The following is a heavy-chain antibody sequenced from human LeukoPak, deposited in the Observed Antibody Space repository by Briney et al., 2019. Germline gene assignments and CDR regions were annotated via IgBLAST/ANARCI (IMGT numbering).Heavy chain of an antibody. CDR3: AKVIIGSCSSTSCFDY. D-gene: IGHD2-2*01. V-gene: IGHV3-23*01. Sequence: GGSLRLSCAASAFTFPTHGMIWVRQAPGKGLEWVSSITESGDNTYYADSVKGRFTISRDNSMNTLYLQMNSLRAEDTAVYYCAKVIIGSCSSTSCFDYWGQGTLVTVSS. J-gene: IGHJ4*02. CDR2: ITESGDNT. CDR1: AFTFPTHG.